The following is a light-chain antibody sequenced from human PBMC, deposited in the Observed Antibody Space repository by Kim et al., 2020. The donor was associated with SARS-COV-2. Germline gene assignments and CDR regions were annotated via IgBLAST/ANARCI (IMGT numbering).Light chain of an antibody. V-gene: IGKV1D-16*02. Sequence: SAYEGETVTITCRARQGISSWLVWYQQKPEKEPKCLIYAASRLESGVPSRFSGSRSGTDFTLTITSLQPEDFATYYCQQYNSYPLTFGGGTKLEI. CDR2: AAS. CDR1: QGISSW. J-gene: IGKJ4*01. CDR3: QQYNSYPLT.